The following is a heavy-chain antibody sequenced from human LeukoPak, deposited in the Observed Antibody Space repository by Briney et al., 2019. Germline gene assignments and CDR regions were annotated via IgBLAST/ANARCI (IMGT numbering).Heavy chain of an antibody. J-gene: IGHJ4*02. CDR1: GYTFTSYG. Sequence: ASVKVSCKASGYTFTSYGISWVRQAPGQGLEWMGWISAYNGNTNYAQKFPGRVTITADESTSTAYMELSSLRSEDTAVYYCARNKYDSSGTFDYWGQGTLVTVSS. CDR2: ISAYNGNT. V-gene: IGHV1-18*01. CDR3: ARNKYDSSGTFDY. D-gene: IGHD3-22*01.